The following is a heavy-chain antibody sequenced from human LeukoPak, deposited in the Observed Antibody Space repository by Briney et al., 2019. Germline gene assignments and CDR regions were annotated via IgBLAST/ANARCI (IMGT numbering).Heavy chain of an antibody. CDR1: GDSISNYY. J-gene: IGHJ2*01. Sequence: SETLSLTCTVSGDSISNYYWSWIRQPPGKGLEWIGYIYASGSTSCNPSLKSRVTISVDTSKNHFSLRLTSVTAADTAMYYCARQVTVSTTTAWYFDLWGRGTLVTVSS. V-gene: IGHV4-4*09. CDR3: ARQVTVSTTTAWYFDL. CDR2: IYASGST. D-gene: IGHD1-26*01.